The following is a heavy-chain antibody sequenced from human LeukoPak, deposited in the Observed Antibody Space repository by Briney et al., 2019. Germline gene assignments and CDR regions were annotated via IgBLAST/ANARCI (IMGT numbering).Heavy chain of an antibody. V-gene: IGHV3-23*01. J-gene: IGHJ4*02. CDR1: GFAFSSYA. CDR2: ISGTRGRT. D-gene: IGHD6-13*01. CDR3: ARDGYSNYWYLNL. Sequence: PGGSLRLSRAASGFAFSSYAMSWVRQAPGKGLEWVSSISGTRGRTYYADSVKGRFTISRDNSKNTLDLQMNSLRADDTAVYYCARDGYSNYWYLNLWGQGTLVTVSS.